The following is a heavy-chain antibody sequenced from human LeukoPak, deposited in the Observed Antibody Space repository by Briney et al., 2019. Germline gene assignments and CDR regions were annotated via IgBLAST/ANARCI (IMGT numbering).Heavy chain of an antibody. CDR3: ARDMRGDGFDI. V-gene: IGHV3-7*04. J-gene: IGHJ3*02. D-gene: IGHD2-2*01. Sequence: PGGSLILSCAASGFTFSSFWMTWVRQAPGKGLEWVANIRQDGSEKYYVDSVEGRFTISRDNAKKSLFLQMSSLRAEDAAVYYCARDMRGDGFDIWGQGTMVTVSS. CDR1: GFTFSSFW. CDR2: IRQDGSEK.